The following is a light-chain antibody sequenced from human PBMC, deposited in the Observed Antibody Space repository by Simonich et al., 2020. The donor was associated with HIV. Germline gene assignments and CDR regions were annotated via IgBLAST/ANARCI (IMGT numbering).Light chain of an antibody. Sequence: SYELTQPPSVSVSPGQTARITCSGDVLAKKYARWFQQKPGQAPVLVIYKDSERPSGIPERFSGSSSGTTVTLTISGAQVEDEADYYCYSAADNSGVFGGGTKLTVL. CDR3: YSAADNSGV. CDR1: VLAKKY. V-gene: IGLV3-27*01. CDR2: KDS. J-gene: IGLJ3*02.